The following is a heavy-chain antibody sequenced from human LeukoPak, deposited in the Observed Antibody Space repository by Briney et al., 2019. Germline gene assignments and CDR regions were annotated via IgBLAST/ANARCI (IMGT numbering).Heavy chain of an antibody. CDR3: ARGEYSSSWYPLDY. CDR1: GYTLIGYD. Sequence: GASVKVSCKTSGYTLIGYDINWVRQAPGQGLEWLGWMKSNSGDTHFAQKFQGRLTMTRNTSISTAFMELSSLRSEDTAVYYCARGEYSSSWYPLDYWGQGSLVTVSS. J-gene: IGHJ4*02. CDR2: MKSNSGDT. V-gene: IGHV1-8*01. D-gene: IGHD6-13*01.